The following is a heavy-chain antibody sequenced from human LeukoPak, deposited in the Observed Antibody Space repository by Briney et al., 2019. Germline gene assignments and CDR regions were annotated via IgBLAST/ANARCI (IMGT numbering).Heavy chain of an antibody. CDR2: ISSSGSTI. CDR1: GFTFSDYY. CDR3: ARVLVATSDAFDI. Sequence: GGSLRLSCAASGFTFSDYYMSWIRQAPGKGLEWVSYISSSGSTIYYADSVKGRFTISRDNAKNSLYLQMNSLRAEDTAVYYCARVLVATSDAFDIWGQGTMVTVSS. D-gene: IGHD5-12*01. J-gene: IGHJ3*02. V-gene: IGHV3-11*04.